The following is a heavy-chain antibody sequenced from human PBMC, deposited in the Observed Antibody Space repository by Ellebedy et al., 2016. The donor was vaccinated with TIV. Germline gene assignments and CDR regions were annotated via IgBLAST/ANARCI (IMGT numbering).Heavy chain of an antibody. Sequence: GGSLRLSCVASGFSFRSYWMSWVRQAPGTGLEWVANIYQDGSTQYYVDSVKGRFTISRDNAKTSMFLQMNSLRVEDTAVYYCARRGSYGDYAVQVNSWFDRWGRGTLVSVSS. V-gene: IGHV3-7*01. CDR1: GFSFRSYW. J-gene: IGHJ5*02. D-gene: IGHD3-16*01. CDR2: IYQDGSTQ. CDR3: ARRGSYGDYAVQVNSWFDR.